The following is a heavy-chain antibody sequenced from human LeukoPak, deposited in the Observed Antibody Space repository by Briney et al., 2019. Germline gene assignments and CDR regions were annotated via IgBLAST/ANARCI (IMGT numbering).Heavy chain of an antibody. Sequence: GGSLRLSCAASGFTFSSYAMHWVRQAPGKGLEWVAVISYDGSNKYYADSVKGRFTISRDNSKNTLYLQMNSLRAEDTAVYYCARDIDSSGPAIKDYWGQGTLVTVSS. D-gene: IGHD3-22*01. J-gene: IGHJ4*02. V-gene: IGHV3-30*04. CDR1: GFTFSSYA. CDR3: ARDIDSSGPAIKDY. CDR2: ISYDGSNK.